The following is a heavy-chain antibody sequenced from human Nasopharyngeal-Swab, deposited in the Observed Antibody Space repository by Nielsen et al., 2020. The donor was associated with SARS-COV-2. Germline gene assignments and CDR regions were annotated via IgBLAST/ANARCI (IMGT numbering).Heavy chain of an antibody. CDR1: GFTFSDYY. CDR2: ISSSGSTI. J-gene: IGHJ4*02. Sequence: GESLKISYVASGFTFSDYYMNWIRQAPGKGLEWVSYISSSGSTIYYADSVKGRFTISRDNAKNSLYLQMNSLRDEDTAVYYCARDYYDSSGYYWVVGDYWGQGTLVTVSS. CDR3: ARDYYDSSGYYWVVGDY. V-gene: IGHV3-11*04. D-gene: IGHD3-22*01.